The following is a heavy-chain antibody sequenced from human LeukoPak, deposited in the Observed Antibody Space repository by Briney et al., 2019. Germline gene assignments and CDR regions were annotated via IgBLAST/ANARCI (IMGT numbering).Heavy chain of an antibody. Sequence: PGGSLRLSCAASGFTVSSSYMSWVRQAPGKGLEWVSIIYSGGSTDYGESVKGRFTISRDNSRNTLYLQVNSLRAEDTAVYYCARDRYSSMWSVFEYWGQGALVTVSS. CDR3: ARDRYSSMWSVFEY. CDR2: IYSGGST. J-gene: IGHJ4*02. CDR1: GFTVSSSY. V-gene: IGHV3-66*01. D-gene: IGHD6-13*01.